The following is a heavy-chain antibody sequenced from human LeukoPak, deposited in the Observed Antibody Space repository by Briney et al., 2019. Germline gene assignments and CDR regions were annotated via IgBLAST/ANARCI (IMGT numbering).Heavy chain of an antibody. CDR3: AKGSWNEKLGSDY. V-gene: IGHV3-30*02. CDR2: IRYDGSNK. Sequence: GGSLRLSCTTSGFTFGDYAMTWVRQAPGKGLEWVAFIRYDGSNKYYADSVKGRFTISRDNSKNTLYLQMNSLRAEDTAVYYCAKGSWNEKLGSDYWGQGTLVTVSS. CDR1: GFTFGDYA. J-gene: IGHJ4*02. D-gene: IGHD1-1*01.